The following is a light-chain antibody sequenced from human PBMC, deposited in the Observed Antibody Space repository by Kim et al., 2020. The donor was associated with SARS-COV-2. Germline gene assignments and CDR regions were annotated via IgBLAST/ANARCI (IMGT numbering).Light chain of an antibody. J-gene: IGKJ5*01. Sequence: PSVGDRVTITCRTSRSVSNYLNWYQVKPGKAPTLLIYDLYALQSGVPSRFSGGGSGTAFTLTISSLQPEDFGTYYCHQTYRSPHTFGQGTRLEIK. CDR2: DLY. CDR3: HQTYRSPHT. V-gene: IGKV1-39*01. CDR1: RSVSNY.